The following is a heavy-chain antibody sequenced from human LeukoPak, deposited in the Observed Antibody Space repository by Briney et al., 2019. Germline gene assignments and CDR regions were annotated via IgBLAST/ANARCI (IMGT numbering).Heavy chain of an antibody. J-gene: IGHJ6*02. Sequence: PGGSLRLSCAASGLSFGSSVMSWVRQAPGKGLEWVSAITADGGGTNHADPVKGRFTISRDNSKSTLYVQMNSLRAEDTAVYYCAYYYGMDVWGQGTTVTVSS. CDR1: GLSFGSSV. V-gene: IGHV3-23*01. CDR2: ITADGGGT. CDR3: AYYYGMDV.